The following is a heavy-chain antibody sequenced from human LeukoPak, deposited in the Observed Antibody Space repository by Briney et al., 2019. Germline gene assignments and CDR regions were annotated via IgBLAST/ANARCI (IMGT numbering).Heavy chain of an antibody. CDR3: ARVASVGYSSSWYSDRYFDY. Sequence: ASVKVSCKASGYTFTGYYMHWVRQAPGQGLEWMGWINPNSGGTNYAQKFQGWVTMTRDTSISTAYMELSRLRSDDTAVYYCARVASVGYSSSWYSDRYFDYWGQGTLVTVSS. D-gene: IGHD6-13*01. J-gene: IGHJ4*02. CDR2: INPNSGGT. CDR1: GYTFTGYY. V-gene: IGHV1-2*04.